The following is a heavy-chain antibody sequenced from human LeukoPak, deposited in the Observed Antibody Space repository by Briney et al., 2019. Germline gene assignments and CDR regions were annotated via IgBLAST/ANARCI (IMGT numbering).Heavy chain of an antibody. CDR3: AREGVVVVPAAEGLDAFDI. V-gene: IGHV3-30*04. Sequence: GGSLRLSCAASGFAFNTYTIHWVRQAPGKGLEWVAVISYDGGNDYYADSVKGRFTISRDNSKNTLYLQMNSLRAEDTAVYYCAREGVVVVPAAEGLDAFDIWGQGTMVTVSS. CDR1: GFAFNTYT. J-gene: IGHJ3*02. D-gene: IGHD2-2*01. CDR2: ISYDGGND.